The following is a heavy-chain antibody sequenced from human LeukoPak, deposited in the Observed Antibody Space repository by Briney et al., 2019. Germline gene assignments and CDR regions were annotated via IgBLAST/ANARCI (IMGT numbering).Heavy chain of an antibody. J-gene: IGHJ4*02. Sequence: ASVKVSCKASGYTFTSYGISWVRQAPGQGLEWMGWINPNSGGTNYAQKFQGWVTMTRDTSISTAYMELSRLRSDDTAVYYCARGREGASGALDYWGQGTLVTVSS. V-gene: IGHV1-2*04. CDR2: INPNSGGT. D-gene: IGHD3-10*01. CDR1: GYTFTSYG. CDR3: ARGREGASGALDY.